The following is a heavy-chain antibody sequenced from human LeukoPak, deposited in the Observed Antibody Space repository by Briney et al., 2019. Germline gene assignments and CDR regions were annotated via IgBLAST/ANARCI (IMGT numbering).Heavy chain of an antibody. CDR1: GYSFTTYW. CDR2: IYPGESDT. Sequence: GESLKISFKGSGYSFTTYWIGWVRQMPGKGLEWMGIIYPGESDTRYSPSFQGQVTISADKSINTAYLQWSSLKASDTAMYYCARTYCGGDCYYSYFDYWGQGTLVTVSS. J-gene: IGHJ4*02. V-gene: IGHV5-51*01. D-gene: IGHD2-21*02. CDR3: ARTYCGGDCYYSYFDY.